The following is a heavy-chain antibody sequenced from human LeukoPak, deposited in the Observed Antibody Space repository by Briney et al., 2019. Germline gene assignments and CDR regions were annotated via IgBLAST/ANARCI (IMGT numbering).Heavy chain of an antibody. Sequence: PSETLSLTCAVYGGSFSGYYWTWIPQPPEKGLKWIGEINHRGSTNYNPSLKSRVTISVDTSKNQFSLKVSSVTAADTAVYYCARAGDSSGYADYWDQGALVTVSS. CDR2: INHRGST. J-gene: IGHJ4*02. V-gene: IGHV4-34*01. CDR1: GGSFSGYY. D-gene: IGHD3-22*01. CDR3: ARAGDSSGYADY.